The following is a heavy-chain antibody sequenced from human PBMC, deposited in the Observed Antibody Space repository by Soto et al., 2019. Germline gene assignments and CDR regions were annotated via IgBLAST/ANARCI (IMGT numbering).Heavy chain of an antibody. J-gene: IGHJ4*02. CDR3: ARAVGDPLYYLDY. CDR1: SDSISSYY. V-gene: IGHV4-59*08. D-gene: IGHD6-19*01. CDR2: TDYSGNT. Sequence: QVQLQESGPGLVRPSETLSLTCTVSSDSISSYYWIWIRQSPGKGLEWIGYTDYSGNTNYNPSLKSRVTISGDTSKHQFSLRLSYVTAADTAVYYCARAVGDPLYYLDYWGQGTLVTVSS.